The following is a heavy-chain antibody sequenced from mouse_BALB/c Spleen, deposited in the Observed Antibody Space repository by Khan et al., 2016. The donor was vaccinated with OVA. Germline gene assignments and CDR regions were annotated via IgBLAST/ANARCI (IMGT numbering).Heavy chain of an antibody. CDR3: TRKYGNYAAMDY. J-gene: IGHJ4*01. CDR1: GSTFTSYT. V-gene: IGHV1-4*01. Sequence: QGQLQQSGAELARPGASVKMSCKASGSTFTSYTMHWVKQRPGQGLEWIGYINPSSGYTNYNQKFKDKATLTADKSSSTAYMQLSSLTSEDSAVYYCTRKYGNYAAMDYWGQGTSVTVSS. D-gene: IGHD2-10*02. CDR2: INPSSGYT.